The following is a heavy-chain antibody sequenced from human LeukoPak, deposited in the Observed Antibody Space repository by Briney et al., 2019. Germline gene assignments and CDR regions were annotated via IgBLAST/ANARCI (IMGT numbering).Heavy chain of an antibody. J-gene: IGHJ4*02. V-gene: IGHV3-33*01. D-gene: IGHD3-10*01. CDR3: AQTGDKYGSFEY. CDR2: IFYDGSNK. Sequence: GGSLRLSCAASGFTFNRSGMHWVRQAPGKGLEWVALIFYDGSNKYFADSVKGRFTISRDNSKNMLYLQMNSLRAEDTAVYYCAQTGDKYGSFEYWGQGTLVSVSS. CDR1: GFTFNRSG.